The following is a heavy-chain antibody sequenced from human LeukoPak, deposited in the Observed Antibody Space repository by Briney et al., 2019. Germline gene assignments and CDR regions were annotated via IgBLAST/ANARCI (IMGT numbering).Heavy chain of an antibody. V-gene: IGHV3-23*01. CDR3: AKAYSGYDLDYYYYYMDV. D-gene: IGHD5-12*01. CDR2: ISGSGGST. CDR1: GFTFSGYA. Sequence: GGSLRLSCAASGFTFSGYAMSWVRQAPGKGLEWVSAISGSGGSTYYADSVKGRFTISRDNSKNTLYLQMNSLRAEDTAVYYCAKAYSGYDLDYYYYYMDVWGKGTTVTVSS. J-gene: IGHJ6*03.